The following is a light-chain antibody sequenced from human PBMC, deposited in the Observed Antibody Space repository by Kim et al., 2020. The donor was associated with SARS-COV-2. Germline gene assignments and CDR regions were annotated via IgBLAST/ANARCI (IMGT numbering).Light chain of an antibody. V-gene: IGKV3-20*01. J-gene: IGKJ1*01. CDR1: QCVNDSN. CDR3: QQYGYSPWT. Sequence: SPGVRHTVSSRSSQCVNDSNLASYQHKPCRAPRLLICGASTRDTGIPDRFSGSGSETDFTLTISRLEPEDFAMNYCQQYGYSPWTIDQGTKVDIK. CDR2: GAS.